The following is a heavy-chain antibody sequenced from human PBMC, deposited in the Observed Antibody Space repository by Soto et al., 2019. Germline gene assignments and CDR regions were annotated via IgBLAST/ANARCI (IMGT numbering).Heavy chain of an antibody. J-gene: IGHJ4*01. CDR1: GFTFTEFA. CDR2: IGRSGDNT. CDR3: GKSRDSFDS. V-gene: IGHV3-23*01. Sequence: EVRLFQSGGGLVQPGGSLRLSCAASGFTFTEFAMTWVRHIPGKGLEWASSIGRSGDNTYYADSVRGRFTISRDNSKNTLDRQMTSLRAEDTAIYFCGKSRDSFDSWGQGTLVTVSS.